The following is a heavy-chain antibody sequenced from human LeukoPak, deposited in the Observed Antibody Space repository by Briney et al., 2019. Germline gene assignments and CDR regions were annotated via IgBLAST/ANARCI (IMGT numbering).Heavy chain of an antibody. J-gene: IGHJ4*02. CDR2: ISYDGSNK. V-gene: IGHV3-30*18. Sequence: GGSLRLSCAASGFTFSSYGMHWARQAPGKGLEWVAVISYDGSNKYYADSVKGRFTISRDNSKNTLYLQMNSLGAEDTAVYYCAKAPRGGLWFGELFDYWGQGTLVTVSS. CDR1: GFTFSSYG. D-gene: IGHD3-10*01. CDR3: AKAPRGGLWFGELFDY.